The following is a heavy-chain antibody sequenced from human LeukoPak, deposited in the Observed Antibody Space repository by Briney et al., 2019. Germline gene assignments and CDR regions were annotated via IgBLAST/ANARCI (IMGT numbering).Heavy chain of an antibody. CDR2: INPNSGGT. J-gene: IGHJ4*02. CDR3: ARSDPAGLPGY. CDR1: GYTFTSYY. V-gene: IGHV1-2*02. Sequence: ASXXVSCKASGYTFTSYYMHWVRQAPGQGLKWMGWINPNSGGTNYAQTFHASVTMTRPTSITTPYMYLSRLRSDDTAVYYCARSDPAGLPGYWGQGTLVTVSS.